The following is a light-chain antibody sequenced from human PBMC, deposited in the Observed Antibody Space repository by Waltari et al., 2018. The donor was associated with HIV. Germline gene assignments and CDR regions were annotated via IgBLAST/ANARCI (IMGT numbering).Light chain of an antibody. CDR1: QSVSSSY. J-gene: IGKJ3*01. CDR3: QQYGSSLFT. V-gene: IGKV3-20*01. Sequence: DIVLTQSQGTLSLSPGERATLSCRASQSVSSSYLAWYQQKPGQAPRLLIYGASSRATGIPDRFSGSGSGTDFTLTISRLEPEDFAVYYCQQYGSSLFTFGPGTKVDIK. CDR2: GAS.